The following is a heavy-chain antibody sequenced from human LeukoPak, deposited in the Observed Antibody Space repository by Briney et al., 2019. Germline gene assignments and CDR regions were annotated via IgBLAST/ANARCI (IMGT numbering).Heavy chain of an antibody. Sequence: SETLSLTCTVAGGSISSYYWSWIRQPAGKGLQWIGRIYSSGSTNYNPSLKSRVTMSVDTSKNQFSLRLSSVTAADTAVYYCARDLGFWSGPDYWGQGTLVTVSS. D-gene: IGHD3-3*01. V-gene: IGHV4-4*07. CDR2: IYSSGST. CDR1: GGSISSYY. CDR3: ARDLGFWSGPDY. J-gene: IGHJ4*02.